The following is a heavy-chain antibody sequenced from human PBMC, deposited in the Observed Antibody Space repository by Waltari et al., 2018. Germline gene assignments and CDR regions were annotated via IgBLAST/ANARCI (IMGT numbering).Heavy chain of an antibody. J-gene: IGHJ3*02. D-gene: IGHD3-22*01. Sequence: EVQLLESGGGLVPPGGSLRLSCAASGFTFSSYAMSWVRQAPGKGLEWVSVIYSGGSTYYADSVKGRFTISRDNSKNTLYLQMNSLRAEDTAVYYCAKGGSRTYYYDSSGHDAFDIWGQGTMVTVSS. CDR3: AKGGSRTYYYDSSGHDAFDI. CDR1: GFTFSSYA. CDR2: IYSGGST. V-gene: IGHV3-23*03.